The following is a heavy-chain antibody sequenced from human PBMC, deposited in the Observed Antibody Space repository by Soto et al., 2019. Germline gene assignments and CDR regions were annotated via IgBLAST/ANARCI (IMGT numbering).Heavy chain of an antibody. Sequence: QVQLVQSGGGVVQAGNSLRLSCTASGLTFTSSSFHWVRQAPGKGLEWVAVISENGDRQYSTESVRGRFLISRDSSKNTVDLQMNSLRPEDTGVYFCARRLAPTVSALGYWGQGALVTVSS. V-gene: IGHV3-30-3*01. CDR2: ISENGDRQ. J-gene: IGHJ4*02. D-gene: IGHD1-26*01. CDR3: ARRLAPTVSALGY. CDR1: GLTFTSSS.